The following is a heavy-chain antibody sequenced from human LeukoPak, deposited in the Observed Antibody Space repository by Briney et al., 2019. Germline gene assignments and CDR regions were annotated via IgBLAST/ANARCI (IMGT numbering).Heavy chain of an antibody. CDR2: IQSKTDGGTT. V-gene: IGHV3-15*01. J-gene: IGHJ4*02. CDR3: TTQYYSDSSGPNWVDY. CDR1: GFTFSNAW. Sequence: PGGSLRLSCAASGFTFSNAWMTWVRQAPGKGLEWVGLIQSKTDGGTTDYAAPVKGRLTISRDDSKNTLYLQMNSLKTEDTAVYYCTTQYYSDSSGPNWVDYWGQGTLVTVSS. D-gene: IGHD3-22*01.